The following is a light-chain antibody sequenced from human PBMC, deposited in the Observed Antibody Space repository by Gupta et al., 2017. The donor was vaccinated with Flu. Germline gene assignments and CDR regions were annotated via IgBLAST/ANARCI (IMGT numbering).Light chain of an antibody. CDR2: QGS. Sequence: SYALTQPLPVSVSPGQTASITCSGDQLGDKYACWYQQKPGHSLVLVIYQGSKRPAGIPDRFSGSNSGTTATLTICGTQAGDEDDYYCQAWDSSTGVFGGGTKLTVL. J-gene: IGLJ3*02. V-gene: IGLV3-1*01. CDR1: QLGDKY. CDR3: QAWDSSTGV.